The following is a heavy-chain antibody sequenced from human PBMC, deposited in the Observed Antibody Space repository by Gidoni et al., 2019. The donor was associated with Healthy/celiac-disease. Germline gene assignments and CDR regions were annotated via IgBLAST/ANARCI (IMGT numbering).Heavy chain of an antibody. Sequence: EVQLVESGGGLVQPGRSLRLSCAASGFTFDAFAMHWVRQDPGKGLEWVSGISWNSGSIGYADSVKGRFTISRDNAKNSLYLQMNSLRAEDTALYYCAKDGNDYYGSGSYSYFDYWGQGTLVTVSS. V-gene: IGHV3-9*01. D-gene: IGHD3-10*01. CDR3: AKDGNDYYGSGSYSYFDY. J-gene: IGHJ4*02. CDR2: ISWNSGSI. CDR1: GFTFDAFA.